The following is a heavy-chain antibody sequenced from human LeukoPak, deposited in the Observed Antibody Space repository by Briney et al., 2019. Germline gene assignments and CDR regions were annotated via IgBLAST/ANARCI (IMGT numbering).Heavy chain of an antibody. D-gene: IGHD5-24*01. V-gene: IGHV3-48*01. J-gene: IGHJ2*01. CDR1: GFTFSSYS. Sequence: GGSLRLSCVASGFTFSSYSMNWVRQAPGKGLEWVSYISSSSSTIYYADSVKGRFTISRDNAKNSLYLQMNSLRAEDTAVYYCARDQMGWYFDLWGRGTLVTVSS. CDR2: ISSSSSTI. CDR3: ARDQMGWYFDL.